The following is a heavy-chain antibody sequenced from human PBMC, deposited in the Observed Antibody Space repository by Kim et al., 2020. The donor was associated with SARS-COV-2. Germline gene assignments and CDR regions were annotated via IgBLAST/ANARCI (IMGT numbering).Heavy chain of an antibody. Sequence: GGSLRLSCAASGFTFSNAWMSWVRQAPGKGLEWVGRIKSKTDGGTTDYAAPVKGRFTISRDDSKNTLYLQMNSLKTEDTAVYYCTTAPTLNYYDSSGYYYAFDYWGQGTLVTVSS. CDR3: TTAPTLNYYDSSGYYYAFDY. D-gene: IGHD3-22*01. V-gene: IGHV3-15*01. J-gene: IGHJ4*02. CDR1: GFTFSNAW. CDR2: IKSKTDGGTT.